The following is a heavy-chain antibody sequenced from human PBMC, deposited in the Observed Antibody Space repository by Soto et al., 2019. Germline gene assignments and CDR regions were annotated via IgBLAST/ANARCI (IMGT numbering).Heavy chain of an antibody. CDR2: ISYDGSNK. CDR1: GFTFSSYA. D-gene: IGHD6-13*01. J-gene: IGHJ4*02. Sequence: AGGSLRLSCAASGFTFSSYAMHWVRQAPGKGLEWEAVISYDGSNKYYADSVKGRFTISRDNSKNTLYLQMNSLRAEDTAVYYCARDRVGRGSSLYFDYWGQGTLVTVSS. CDR3: ARDRVGRGSSLYFDY. V-gene: IGHV3-30-3*01.